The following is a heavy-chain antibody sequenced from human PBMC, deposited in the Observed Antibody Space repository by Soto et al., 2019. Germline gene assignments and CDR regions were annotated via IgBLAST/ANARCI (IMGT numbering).Heavy chain of an antibody. CDR2: IVVGSGNT. CDR3: AADRTPPGWSGHYAFDI. D-gene: IGHD3-3*01. Sequence: VKVSCKASGFTFTSSAMQWVRQARGQRLEWIGWIVVGSGNTNYAQKFQERVTITRDMSTSTAYMELSSLRSEDTAVYYCAADRTPPGWSGHYAFDIWGQGTMVTVSS. CDR1: GFTFTSSA. J-gene: IGHJ3*02. V-gene: IGHV1-58*02.